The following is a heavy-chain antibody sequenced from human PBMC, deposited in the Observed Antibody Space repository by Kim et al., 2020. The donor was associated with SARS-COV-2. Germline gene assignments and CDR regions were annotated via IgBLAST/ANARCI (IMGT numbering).Heavy chain of an antibody. CDR2: INPSGGST. J-gene: IGHJ6*02. CDR1: GYTFTSYY. Sequence: ASVKVSCKASGYTFTSYYMHWVRQAPGQGLEWMGIINPSGGSTSYAQKFQGRVTMTRDTSTSTVYMELSSLRSEDTAVYYCARDGVRGSPYYYDSSGYSLGMDVWGQGTTVTVSS. CDR3: ARDGVRGSPYYYDSSGYSLGMDV. V-gene: IGHV1-46*01. D-gene: IGHD3-22*01.